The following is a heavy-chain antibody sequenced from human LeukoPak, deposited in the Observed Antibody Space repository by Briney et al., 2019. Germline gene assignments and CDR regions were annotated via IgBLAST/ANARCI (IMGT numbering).Heavy chain of an antibody. V-gene: IGHV3-48*03. J-gene: IGHJ6*03. CDR2: ISSSSSTI. CDR3: ARDRIEQQRTLGRSSNYYYYYYMDV. Sequence: PGGSLRLSCAASGFTFSSYEMNWVRQAPGKGLEWVSYISSSSSTIYYADSVKGRFTISRDNAKNSLYLQMNSLRAEDTAVYCRARDRIEQQRTLGRSSNYYYYYYMDVWGKGTTVTVSS. CDR1: GFTFSSYE. D-gene: IGHD6-13*01.